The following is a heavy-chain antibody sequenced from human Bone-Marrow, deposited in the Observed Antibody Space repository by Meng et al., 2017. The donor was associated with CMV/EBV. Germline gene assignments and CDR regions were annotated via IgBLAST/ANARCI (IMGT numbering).Heavy chain of an antibody. CDR2: IYSGGSST. CDR1: GFTFSSYA. CDR3: AKDRERGADYDFWSGYDMDV. D-gene: IGHD3-3*01. Sequence: TCAASGFTFSSYAMSWVRQAPGKGLEWVSVIYSGGSSTYYADSVKGRFTISRDNSKNTLYLQMNSLRAEDTAVYYCAKDRERGADYDFWSGYDMDVWGQGTTVTVSS. J-gene: IGHJ6*02. V-gene: IGHV3-23*03.